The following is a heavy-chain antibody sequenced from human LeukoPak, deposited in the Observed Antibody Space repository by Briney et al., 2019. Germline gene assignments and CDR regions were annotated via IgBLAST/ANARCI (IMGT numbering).Heavy chain of an antibody. CDR3: AKDNYYDSSGYYRPFDY. CDR2: ISNSGYTI. J-gene: IGHJ4*02. V-gene: IGHV3-11*04. D-gene: IGHD3-22*01. CDR1: GFTFSDYY. Sequence: GGSLRLSCAASGFTFSDYYMSWMRQAPGKGLEWVSYISNSGYTIHYADSVKGRFTISRDNANSSLFLQMNSLRAEDTAVYYCAKDNYYDSSGYYRPFDYWGQGTLVTVSS.